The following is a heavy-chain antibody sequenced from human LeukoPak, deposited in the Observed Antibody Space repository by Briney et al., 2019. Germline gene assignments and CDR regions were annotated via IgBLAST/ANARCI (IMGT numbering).Heavy chain of an antibody. V-gene: IGHV3-23*01. Sequence: GGSLRLSCAASGFTFSGYAMSWVRQAPGKGLEWVSAISGSGGSTYYADSVKGRFTISRDNSKNTLYLQMNSLRAEDTAVYYCAKVRRGSYYLFDYWGQGTLVTVSS. CDR1: GFTFSGYA. J-gene: IGHJ4*02. CDR3: AKVRRGSYYLFDY. CDR2: ISGSGGST. D-gene: IGHD1-26*01.